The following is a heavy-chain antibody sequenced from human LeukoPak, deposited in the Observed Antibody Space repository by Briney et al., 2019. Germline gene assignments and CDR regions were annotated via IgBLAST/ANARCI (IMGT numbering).Heavy chain of an antibody. CDR3: AKQPVVPGAMEANDAFDI. V-gene: IGHV1-2*02. Sequence: ASVKVSCKASGYTFTGYYMHWVRQAPGQGLEWMGWINPNSGGTNYAQKFQGRVTMTRDTSISTAYMELSRLRSDDTAVYYCAKQPVVPGAMEANDAFDIWGQGTMVTVSS. J-gene: IGHJ3*02. CDR1: GYTFTGYY. D-gene: IGHD2-2*01. CDR2: INPNSGGT.